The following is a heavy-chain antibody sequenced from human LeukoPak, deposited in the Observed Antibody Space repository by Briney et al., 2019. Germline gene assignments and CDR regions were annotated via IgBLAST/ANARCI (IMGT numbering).Heavy chain of an antibody. J-gene: IGHJ6*02. CDR2: ISSRSESK. D-gene: IGHD5-24*01. CDR1: GFTFSTSG. V-gene: IGHV3-48*02. CDR3: ARVWQLGV. Sequence: GGSLRLSCAASGFTFSTSGMNWVRQAPGKGLEWVAYISSRSESKYYAASVKGRFTISRDNAHNSLYLQMNSLRDDDTAVYYCARVWQLGVWGQGTAVTVSS.